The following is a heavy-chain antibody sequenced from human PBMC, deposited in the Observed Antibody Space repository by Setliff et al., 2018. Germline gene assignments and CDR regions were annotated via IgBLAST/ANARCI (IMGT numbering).Heavy chain of an antibody. CDR2: IYYSGST. D-gene: IGHD3-10*01. CDR1: GGSISSGNYY. Sequence: SETLSLTCRVSGGSISSGNYYWGLIRQPPGKGLEWVATIYYSGSTYSNPSLKSRLIISVDAPDNQFSVKLSSVTAAGTAVYYCARHKSNGSGSYPSLYMDVWGKGIMVTVSS. J-gene: IGHJ6*03. V-gene: IGHV4-39*01. CDR3: ARHKSNGSGSYPSLYMDV.